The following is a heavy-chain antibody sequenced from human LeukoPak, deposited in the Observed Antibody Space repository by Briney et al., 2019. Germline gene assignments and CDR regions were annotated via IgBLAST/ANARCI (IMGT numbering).Heavy chain of an antibody. D-gene: IGHD5-24*01. V-gene: IGHV4-4*07. CDR2: IYTSGST. CDR3: ARVREEMATSFLGDAFDI. CDR1: GGSISSYY. J-gene: IGHJ3*02. Sequence: SETLSLTCTVSGGSISSYYWSWIRQPAGKGLEWIGRIYTSGSTNYNPSLKSRVTMSVDTSKNQFSLKLRSVTAADTAVYYCARVREEMATSFLGDAFDIWGQGTMVTVSS.